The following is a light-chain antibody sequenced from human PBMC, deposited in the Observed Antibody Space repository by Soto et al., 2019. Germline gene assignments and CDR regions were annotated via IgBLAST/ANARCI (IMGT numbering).Light chain of an antibody. CDR2: KAS. V-gene: IGKV1-5*03. CDR1: QSISSW. Sequence: DIQMTQSPSTLSASVGDRVTITCRASQSISSWLAWYQQKPGKAPKLLVYKASSLESGVPSRFSGSGSGTEFTLTISSLQPDDFATYYCQQYITNLYTFGQGTKLEIQ. CDR3: QQYITNLYT. J-gene: IGKJ2*01.